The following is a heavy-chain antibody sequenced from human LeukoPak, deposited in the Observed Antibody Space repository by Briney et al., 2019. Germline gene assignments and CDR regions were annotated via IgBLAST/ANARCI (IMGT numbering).Heavy chain of an antibody. V-gene: IGHV1-46*01. CDR3: ARGVEMATIIFGFDP. CDR1: GYTFTGYY. D-gene: IGHD5-24*01. CDR2: INPSGGST. Sequence: ASVKVSCKASGYTFTGYYMHWVRQAPGQGLEWMGIINPSGGSTSYAQKFQGRVTMTRDTSTSTVYMELSSLRSEDTAVYYCARGVEMATIIFGFDPWGQGTLVTVSS. J-gene: IGHJ5*02.